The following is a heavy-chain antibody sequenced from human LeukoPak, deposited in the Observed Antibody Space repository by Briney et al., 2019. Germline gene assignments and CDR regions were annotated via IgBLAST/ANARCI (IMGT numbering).Heavy chain of an antibody. CDR1: GITLGNYG. CDR2: ISDSGGST. Sequence: GGSLRLSCAVSGITLGNYGMSWVRQPPGKGLEWVAGISDSGGSTNYADSVKGRFTISRDTPRNTLYLQMNSLRAEDPAVYFCGRDPAAGLYSYGPRGGYYFDYWGQGTLVTVSS. V-gene: IGHV3-23*01. CDR3: GRDPAAGLYSYGPRGGYYFDY. J-gene: IGHJ4*02. D-gene: IGHD5-18*01.